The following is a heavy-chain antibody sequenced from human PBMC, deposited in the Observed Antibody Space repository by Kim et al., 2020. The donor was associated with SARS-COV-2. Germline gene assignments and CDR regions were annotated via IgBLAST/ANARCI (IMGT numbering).Heavy chain of an antibody. V-gene: IGHV3-21*01. CDR1: GFTFSSYS. CDR2: ISSSGSAV. D-gene: IGHD2-15*01. CDR3: ARGRVGTNIHWIFDS. Sequence: GGSLRLSCAASGFTFSSYSMNWVRQAPGKGLEWVSSISSSGSAVNYVDSVKGRFTISRDNAKNSLYLQMSNLRVEDTAVYYCARGRVGTNIHWIFDSWGQGTLVTVSS. J-gene: IGHJ4*02.